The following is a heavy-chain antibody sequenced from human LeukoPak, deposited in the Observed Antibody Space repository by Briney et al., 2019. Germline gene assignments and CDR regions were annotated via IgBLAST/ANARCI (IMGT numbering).Heavy chain of an antibody. CDR3: ARDVSDCSGGSCYSYFDY. CDR2: INPSGGST. D-gene: IGHD2-15*01. V-gene: IGHV1-46*01. J-gene: IGHJ4*02. Sequence: ASVKVSCKASGYTFTGYYMHWVRQAPGQGLEWMGIINPSGGSTSYAQKFQGRVTMTRDTSTSTVYMGLSSLRSEDTAVYYCARDVSDCSGGSCYSYFDYWGQGTLVTVSS. CDR1: GYTFTGYY.